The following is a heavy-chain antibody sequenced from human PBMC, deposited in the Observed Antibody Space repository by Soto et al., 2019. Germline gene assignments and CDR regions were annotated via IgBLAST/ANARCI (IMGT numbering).Heavy chain of an antibody. CDR1: GGSISSSSYY. J-gene: IGHJ6*02. CDR2: IYYSGST. V-gene: IGHV4-39*01. Sequence: PSETLSLTCTVSGGSISSSSYYWGWIRQPPGKGLEWIGSIYYSGSTYYNPSLKSRVTISVDTSKNQFSLKLSSVTAADTAVYYCATRYDSSGYYFPLVPHYYYYGMDVWGQGTTVTVSS. D-gene: IGHD3-22*01. CDR3: ATRYDSSGYYFPLVPHYYYYGMDV.